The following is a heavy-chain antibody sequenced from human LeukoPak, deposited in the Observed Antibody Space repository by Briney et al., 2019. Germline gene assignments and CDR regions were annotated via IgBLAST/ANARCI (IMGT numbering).Heavy chain of an antibody. J-gene: IGHJ6*03. CDR1: GYTFTSYD. CDR2: MNPNSGNT. D-gene: IGHD6-13*01. CDR3: ARAGYSSSWYRPPLYYYYYYMDV. Sequence: ASVKVSCKASGYTFTSYDINWVRQATGQGLEWMGWMNPNSGNTGYAQKSQGRVTITRNTSISTAYMELSSLRSEDTAVYYCARAGYSSSWYRPPLYYYYYYMDVWGKGTTVTVSS. V-gene: IGHV1-8*03.